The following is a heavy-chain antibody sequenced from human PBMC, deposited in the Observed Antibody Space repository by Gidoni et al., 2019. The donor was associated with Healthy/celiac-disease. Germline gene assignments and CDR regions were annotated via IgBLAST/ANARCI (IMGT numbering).Heavy chain of an antibody. Sequence: EVQLLESGGGLVQPGGSLSLSCAASGFTFSSYAMSWVRQAPGKGLEWVSAISGSGGSTYYADAVKGRFTISRDNSKNTLYLQMNSLRAEDTAVYYCAKDWRYCSGGSCYYFDYWGQGTLVTVSS. D-gene: IGHD2-15*01. CDR3: AKDWRYCSGGSCYYFDY. J-gene: IGHJ4*02. CDR1: GFTFSSYA. V-gene: IGHV3-23*01. CDR2: ISGSGGST.